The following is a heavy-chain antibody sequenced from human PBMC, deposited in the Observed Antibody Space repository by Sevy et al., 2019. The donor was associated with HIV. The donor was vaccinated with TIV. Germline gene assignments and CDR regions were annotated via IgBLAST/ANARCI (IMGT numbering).Heavy chain of an antibody. CDR2: IIPIFGTG. CDR1: GGTFSSYA. CDR3: ARERTYYYDSSGYQRGPRFDY. Sequence: ASVKVSCKASGGTFSSYASSWVRQAPGQGLEWMGGIIPIFGTGNYAQKFQGRVTITADESTSIAYMEVSSLRSEDTAVYYCARERTYYYDSSGYQRGPRFDYWGQGTLVTVSS. D-gene: IGHD3-22*01. V-gene: IGHV1-69*13. J-gene: IGHJ4*02.